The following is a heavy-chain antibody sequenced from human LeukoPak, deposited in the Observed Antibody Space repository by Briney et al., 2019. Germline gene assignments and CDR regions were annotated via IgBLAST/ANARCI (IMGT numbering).Heavy chain of an antibody. CDR3: ARYCSSASCYVLDAFDI. J-gene: IGHJ3*02. D-gene: IGHD2-2*01. V-gene: IGHV4-34*01. CDR1: GGSFSGYY. CDR2: INHSGST. Sequence: PSETLSLTCAVYGGSFSGYYWSWIRQPPGKGLEWIGEINHSGSTYYNPSLKSRVTISVDTSKNQFSLKMSSVTAADTAVYYCARYCSSASCYVLDAFDIWGQGTMVIVSS.